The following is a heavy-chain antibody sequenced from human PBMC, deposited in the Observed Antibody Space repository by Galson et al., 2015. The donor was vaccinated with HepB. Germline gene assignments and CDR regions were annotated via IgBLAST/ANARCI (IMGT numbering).Heavy chain of an antibody. J-gene: IGHJ4*02. Sequence: ETLSLTCAVYGGSFSGYYWSWIRQPPGKGLEWIGEINHSGSTNYNPSLKSRVTISVDTSKNQFSLKLSSVTAADTAVYYCARGHYYDSSGYYYVRDFDYWGQGTLVTVSS. CDR1: GGSFSGYY. CDR2: INHSGST. V-gene: IGHV4-34*01. D-gene: IGHD3-22*01. CDR3: ARGHYYDSSGYYYVRDFDY.